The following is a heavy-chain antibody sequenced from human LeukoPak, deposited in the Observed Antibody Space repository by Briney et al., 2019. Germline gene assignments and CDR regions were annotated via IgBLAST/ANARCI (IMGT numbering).Heavy chain of an antibody. CDR3: ATELRTFVT. Sequence: GGSLRLSCAAPGFTFSSSWMTGGRQAPGKGLEWVANIKHNGDELNYVDSVEDRFTISRDNAKNSLYLHMTSLRAEDTAVYYCATELRTFVTCGQGTLVTVSS. CDR1: GFTFSSSW. J-gene: IGHJ5*02. D-gene: IGHD3-16*01. V-gene: IGHV3-7*04. CDR2: IKHNGDEL.